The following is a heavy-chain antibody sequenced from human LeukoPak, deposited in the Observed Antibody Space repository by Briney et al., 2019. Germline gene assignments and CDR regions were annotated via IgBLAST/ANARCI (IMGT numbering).Heavy chain of an antibody. CDR3: ATSIVGLTYDEHFQH. V-gene: IGHV4-59*01. CDR2: IYYSGST. J-gene: IGHJ1*01. D-gene: IGHD1-26*01. CDR1: GGSISSYY. Sequence: SETLSLTCTVSGGSISSYYWSWIRQPPGKGLEWIGYIYYSGSTNYNPSLKSRVTISVDTSKNQFSLKLSSVTAADTAVYYCATSIVGLTYDEHFQHWGQGTLVTVSS.